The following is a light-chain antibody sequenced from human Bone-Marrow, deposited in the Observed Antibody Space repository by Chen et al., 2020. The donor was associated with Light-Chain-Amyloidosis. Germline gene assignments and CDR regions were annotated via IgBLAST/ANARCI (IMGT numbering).Light chain of an antibody. CDR3: QQYSTSPLT. V-gene: IGKV3-20*01. CDR1: QTIRSNY. CDR2: GSS. J-gene: IGKJ4*01. Sequence: EIVLTQSPGTLSLSPGEGANLSCRASQTIRSNYLTWYEQKFGQALRLLIYGSSSRATGIPDRFTGSESETDFPLTIHRLEPEDFAMYYWQQYSTSPLTFGGGTKVENK.